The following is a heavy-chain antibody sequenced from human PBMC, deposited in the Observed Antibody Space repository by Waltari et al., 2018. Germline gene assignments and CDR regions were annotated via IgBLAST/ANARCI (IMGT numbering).Heavy chain of an antibody. CDR1: GGSFSGYC. V-gene: IGHV4-34*01. CDR2: VNNSGST. J-gene: IGHJ5*02. Sequence: QVQPQQWGAGPLKPSETLSPTCAVSGGSFSGYCVSWIRQPPRKGLEWIREVNNSGSTNYNPSLKSRVTISVVTSKNQFSLKLSSVTAADTAVYYCARGRPMTTVTTYRPGNWFDPWGQGTLVTVSS. CDR3: ARGRPMTTVTTYRPGNWFDP. D-gene: IGHD4-17*01.